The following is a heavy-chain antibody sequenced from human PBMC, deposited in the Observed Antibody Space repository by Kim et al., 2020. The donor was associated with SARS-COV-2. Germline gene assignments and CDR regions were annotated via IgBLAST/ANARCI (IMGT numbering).Heavy chain of an antibody. J-gene: IGHJ5*02. D-gene: IGHD3-3*01. CDR1: GFTFSSYS. V-gene: IGHV3-21*01. Sequence: GVSLRLSCAASGFTFSSYSMNWVRQAPGKGLEWVSSISSSSSYIYYADSVKGRFTISRDNAKNSLYLQMNSLRAEDTAVYYCARDRLSDDFFSHLNWFDPWGQGTLVTVSS. CDR2: ISSSSSYI. CDR3: ARDRLSDDFFSHLNWFDP.